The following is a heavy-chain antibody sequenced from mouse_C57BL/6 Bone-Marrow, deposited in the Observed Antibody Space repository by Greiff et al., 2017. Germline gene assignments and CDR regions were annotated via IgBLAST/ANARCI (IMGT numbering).Heavy chain of an antibody. CDR1: GYAFTNYL. CDR2: INPGSGGT. J-gene: IGHJ3*01. D-gene: IGHD1-1*01. V-gene: IGHV1-54*01. CDR3: AIFITTVVPFAY. Sequence: QVQLQQSGAELVRPGTSVKVSCKASGYAFTNYLIEWVKQRPGQGLEWIGVINPGSGGTNYNEKFKGKATLTADKSSSTAYMQLSSLTSEDSAVYFCAIFITTVVPFAYWGQGTLVTVSA.